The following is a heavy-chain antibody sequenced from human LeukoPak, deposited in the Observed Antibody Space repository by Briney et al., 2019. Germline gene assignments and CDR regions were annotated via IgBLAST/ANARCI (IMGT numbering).Heavy chain of an antibody. CDR3: ARLVCSTIPCYGKFYFDS. V-gene: IGHV3-21*01. Sequence: GGSLRLSCAASGFTFSSYAMEWVRQAPGKGLEWVSSITGSSDSIYYADSVKGRFTISRDNAKNSVYLQMNSLRAEDTAVYYCARLVCSTIPCYGKFYFDSWGQGTLVLVSS. CDR2: ITGSSDSI. CDR1: GFTFSSYA. D-gene: IGHD2-2*01. J-gene: IGHJ4*02.